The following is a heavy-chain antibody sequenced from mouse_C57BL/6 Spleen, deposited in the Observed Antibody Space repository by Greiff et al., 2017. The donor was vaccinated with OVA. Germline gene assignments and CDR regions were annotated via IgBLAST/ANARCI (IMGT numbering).Heavy chain of an antibody. J-gene: IGHJ2*01. CDR2: IYPGDGDT. CDR1: GYAFSSSW. Sequence: QVQLKESGPELVKPGASVKISCKASGYAFSSSWMNWVKQRPGKGLEWIGRIYPGDGDTNYNGKFKGKATLTADKSSSTAYMQLSSLTSEDSAVYFCARSPTTVVEDYWGQGTTLTVSS. V-gene: IGHV1-82*01. D-gene: IGHD1-1*01. CDR3: ARSPTTVVEDY.